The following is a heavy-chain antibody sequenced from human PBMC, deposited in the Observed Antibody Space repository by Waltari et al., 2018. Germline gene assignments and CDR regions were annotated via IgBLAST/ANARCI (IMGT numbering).Heavy chain of an antibody. D-gene: IGHD4-17*01. V-gene: IGHV3-7*01. J-gene: IGHJ4*02. CDR3: ARAGYGSPNFDY. CDR2: INEDGNEK. CDR1: GFTFSDYW. Sequence: EVQLVESGGGLVQPGGSLRLPCAASGFTFSDYWMNWVRQAPGKGLEGVAIINEDGNEKYYVDSVKGRFTISRDNAKNSLYLQMNTLRAEDTAVYYCARAGYGSPNFDYWGQGTLVTVSS.